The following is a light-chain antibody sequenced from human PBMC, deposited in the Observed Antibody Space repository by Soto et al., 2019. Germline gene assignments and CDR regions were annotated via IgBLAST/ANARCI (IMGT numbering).Light chain of an antibody. CDR2: GVS. J-gene: IGKJ1*01. CDR3: QQYGYWPRT. V-gene: IGKV3-15*01. Sequence: EVVLPQSPAPLSVSPGESATRSCRPAQSSISSYLAWYQQNPGQAPRLLLFGVSNRATGIPARFSGSGSGTEFSLTISSLQSEDFAVYYCQQYGYWPRTFGQGTKVDI. CDR1: QSSISSY.